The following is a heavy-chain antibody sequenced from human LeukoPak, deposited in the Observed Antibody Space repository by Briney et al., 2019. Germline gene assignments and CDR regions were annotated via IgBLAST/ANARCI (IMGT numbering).Heavy chain of an antibody. V-gene: IGHV3-48*01. CDR1: GFTFSDYN. CDR3: AKGGSSMIVGDNLIFDY. Sequence: PGGSLRLSCAASGFTFSDYNMNWVRQAPGKGLEWVSYITLSSGIMYYADSVKGRFTISRDNSKNTLYLQMNSLRAEDTAVYYCAKGGSSMIVGDNLIFDYWGQGTLVTVSS. D-gene: IGHD3-22*01. CDR2: ITLSSGIM. J-gene: IGHJ4*02.